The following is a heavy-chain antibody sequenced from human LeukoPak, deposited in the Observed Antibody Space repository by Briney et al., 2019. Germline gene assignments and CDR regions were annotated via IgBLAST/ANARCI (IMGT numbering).Heavy chain of an antibody. CDR3: ARRATGGGYYHS. Sequence: PGGSLRLSCAASGFTFSSFAMSWVRQAPGKGLEWVSSISGSGSSTYYADSVKGRFTISRDNAKNTLYLQMDSLSVEDTAVYFCARRATGGGYYHSWGQGTLVTVSS. CDR1: GFTFSSFA. D-gene: IGHD3-3*01. V-gene: IGHV3-23*01. J-gene: IGHJ4*02. CDR2: ISGSGSST.